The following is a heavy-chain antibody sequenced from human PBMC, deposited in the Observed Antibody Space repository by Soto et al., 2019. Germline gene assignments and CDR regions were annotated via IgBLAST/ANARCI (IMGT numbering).Heavy chain of an antibody. Sequence: PSETLSLTCTVSGGSISSYYWSWIRQPPGKGLEWIGYIYYSGGTNYNPSLKSRVTISVDTSKNQFSLKLSSVTAADTAVYYCARGGAAWDGMDVWGQGTTVTVYS. D-gene: IGHD6-13*01. CDR3: ARGGAAWDGMDV. CDR1: GGSISSYY. J-gene: IGHJ6*02. V-gene: IGHV4-59*01. CDR2: IYYSGGT.